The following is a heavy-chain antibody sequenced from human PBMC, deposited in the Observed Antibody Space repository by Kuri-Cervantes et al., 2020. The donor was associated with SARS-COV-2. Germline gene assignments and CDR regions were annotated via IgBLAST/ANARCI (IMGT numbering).Heavy chain of an antibody. J-gene: IGHJ5*01. D-gene: IGHD2-21*01. CDR1: GFTFSSCA. V-gene: IGHV3-30*01. CDR2: TSYDGSNE. Sequence: GGSLRLSCAASGFTFSSCAMHWVRLAPGEGLEWVAFTSYDGSNEYYADSVRGRFTISRDNSNNTLYLQVNSLRAEDTALYYCAKDRVGVLDSWGQGTQVTVSS. CDR3: AKDRVGVLDS.